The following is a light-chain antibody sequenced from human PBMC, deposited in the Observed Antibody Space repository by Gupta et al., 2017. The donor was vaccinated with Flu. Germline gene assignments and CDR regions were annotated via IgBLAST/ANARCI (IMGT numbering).Light chain of an antibody. CDR1: NSNIENNY. V-gene: IGLV1-51*01. Sequence: QSVLTQPPSVSAAPGQKVTISCSGSNSNIENNYVSWYQKLPGTAPKLLIYENNKRPSGIPDRFSGSKSDTSATLVITGLQTGDEADYYCGTWDSSLSAWVFGGGTTLTVL. CDR2: ENN. CDR3: GTWDSSLSAWV. J-gene: IGLJ3*02.